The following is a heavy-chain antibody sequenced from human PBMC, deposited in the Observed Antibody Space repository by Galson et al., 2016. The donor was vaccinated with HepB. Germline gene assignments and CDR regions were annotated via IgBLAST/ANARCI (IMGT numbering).Heavy chain of an antibody. Sequence: SLRLSCAVSGFTFRSYAMSWVRQAPGKGLKWVSAISGNSDGTHYADSVKGRFSISRDTSKNTLYLQMNSLRAEDTALYYCARVGLSSWYFEIWGRGTLVTVSS. D-gene: IGHD2-2*01. V-gene: IGHV3-23*01. CDR1: GFTFRSYA. J-gene: IGHJ2*01. CDR2: ISGNSDGT. CDR3: ARVGLSSWYFEI.